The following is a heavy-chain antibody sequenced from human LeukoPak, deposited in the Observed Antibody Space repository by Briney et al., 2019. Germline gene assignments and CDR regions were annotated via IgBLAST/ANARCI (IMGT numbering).Heavy chain of an antibody. D-gene: IGHD3-22*01. Sequence: PGGSLRLSCAASGFAFSTYAMSWVRQAPGKGLEWVSTIGNKGVTRYYADSVKGRFTISRDNSKNTMYLQMNSLRAEDTALYYCAKDRPYVYDSSGFMAFDIWGQGTMVTVS. CDR2: IGNKGVTR. J-gene: IGHJ3*02. CDR3: AKDRPYVYDSSGFMAFDI. V-gene: IGHV3-23*01. CDR1: GFAFSTYA.